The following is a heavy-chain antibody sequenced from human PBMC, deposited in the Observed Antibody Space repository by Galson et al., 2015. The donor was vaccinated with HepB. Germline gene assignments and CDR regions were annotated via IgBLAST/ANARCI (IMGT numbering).Heavy chain of an antibody. J-gene: IGHJ4*02. CDR2: TYYRSKWYN. CDR1: GDSVSSNSAA. CDR3: ARNLIVVTAIPYFDY. Sequence: CAISGDSVSSNSAAWNWIRQSPSRGLEWLGRTYYRSKWYNDYAVSVKSRITINPDTSKNQFSLQLNSVTPEDTAVYYCARNLIVVTAIPYFDYWGQGTLVTVSS. V-gene: IGHV6-1*01. D-gene: IGHD2-21*02.